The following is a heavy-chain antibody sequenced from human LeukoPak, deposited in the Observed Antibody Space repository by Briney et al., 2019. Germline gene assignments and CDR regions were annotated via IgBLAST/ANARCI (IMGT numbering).Heavy chain of an antibody. CDR2: INPNGGGT. J-gene: IGHJ3*02. CDR3: ARAPLRWYDFWSGYPPPFDI. CDR1: GYTFTGYY. Sequence: RASVKVSCKASGYTFTGYYMHWVRQAPGQGLEWMGWINPNGGGTNYAQKFQGWVTMTRDTSISTAYMELSRLRSDDTAVYYCARAPLRWYDFWSGYPPPFDIWGQGTMVTVSS. D-gene: IGHD3-3*01. V-gene: IGHV1-2*04.